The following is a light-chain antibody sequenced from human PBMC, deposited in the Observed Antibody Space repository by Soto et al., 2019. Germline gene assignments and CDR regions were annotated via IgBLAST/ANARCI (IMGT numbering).Light chain of an antibody. CDR1: QSVSVN. CDR3: QHYGSSPRT. Sequence: EVVLTQSPAILSLSPGERATLSSRASQSVSVNFAWYQQKPGQAPRPLIYSASDRAPGIPARFSGSGSGTDFNLTISRLETEDFAVYYCQHYGSSPRTFGQGTKVDIK. CDR2: SAS. J-gene: IGKJ1*01. V-gene: IGKV3-11*01.